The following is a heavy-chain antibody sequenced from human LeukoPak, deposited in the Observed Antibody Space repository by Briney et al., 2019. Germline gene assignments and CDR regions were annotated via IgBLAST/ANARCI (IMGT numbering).Heavy chain of an antibody. CDR1: GYTFSDHYAPHY. J-gene: IGHJ4*02. Sequence: ASVKVSCKASGYTFSDHYAPHYMHWVRQAPGQGLEWMGWINPNTGGTKYAQNFQGRVTMTRDTSLSTVYMELSRLRSDDTAVYYCARDSSGWRSDFDYWGQGTLVTVSS. CDR2: INPNTGGT. V-gene: IGHV1-2*02. CDR3: ARDSSGWRSDFDY. D-gene: IGHD6-19*01.